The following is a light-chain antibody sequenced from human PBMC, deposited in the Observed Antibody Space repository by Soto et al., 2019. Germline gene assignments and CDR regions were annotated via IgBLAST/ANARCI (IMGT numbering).Light chain of an antibody. V-gene: IGLV2-14*03. CDR2: DVS. J-gene: IGLJ2*01. Sequence: QSALTQPASVSESPGQSITLSCTGTSSDVGGYNYVSWYQHHPGKAPKLMIHDVSDRPSGVSNRFSGSKSGNTASLTISGLQAEDEADYYCSSYTSSSTVVFGGGTKLTVL. CDR1: SSDVGGYNY. CDR3: SSYTSSSTVV.